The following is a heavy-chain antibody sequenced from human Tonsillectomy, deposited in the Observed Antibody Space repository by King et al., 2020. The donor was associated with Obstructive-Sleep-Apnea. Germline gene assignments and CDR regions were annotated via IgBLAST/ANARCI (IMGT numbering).Heavy chain of an antibody. CDR2: IRSEPYGGTP. V-gene: IGHV3-49*03. Sequence: VQLVESGGGLVQTGRSLRLSCRASGFTFGDYAVGWFRQAPGKVLEWVGFIRSEPYGGTPEYAASVKGRFSISRDDSRNIASLQMSSLKTEDTAVYYCTGSPAGGTHFEYWGQGTLVIVSA. CDR1: GFTFGDYA. D-gene: IGHD1-26*01. CDR3: TGSPAGGTHFEY. J-gene: IGHJ4*02.